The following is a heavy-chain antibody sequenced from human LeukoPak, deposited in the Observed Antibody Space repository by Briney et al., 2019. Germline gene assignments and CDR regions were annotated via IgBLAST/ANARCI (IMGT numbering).Heavy chain of an antibody. V-gene: IGHV3-48*01. CDR1: GFTFSSYW. CDR3: ARDLIVGTTIRYYFDY. CDR2: ISDSSDTM. Sequence: GGSLRLSCAASGFTFSSYWMSWVRQAPGKGLEWVSYISDSSDTMYYADSVKGRFTISRDNAKNSLYLQMNSLRAEDTAVYYCARDLIVGTTIRYYFDYWGQGTLVTVSS. J-gene: IGHJ4*02. D-gene: IGHD1-26*01.